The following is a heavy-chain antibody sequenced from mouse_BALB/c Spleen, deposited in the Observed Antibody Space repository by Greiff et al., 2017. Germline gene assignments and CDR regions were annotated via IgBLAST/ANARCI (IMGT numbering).Heavy chain of an antibody. Sequence: VHLVESGPGLVAPSQSLSITCTVSGFSLTSYGVHWVRQPPGKGLEWLGVIWAGGSTNYNSALMSRLSISKDNSKSQVFLKMNSLQTDDTAMYYCARDRGGITHYFDYWGQGTTLTVSS. V-gene: IGHV2-9*02. CDR1: GFSLTSYG. D-gene: IGHD2-4*01. J-gene: IGHJ2*01. CDR3: ARDRGGITHYFDY. CDR2: IWAGGST.